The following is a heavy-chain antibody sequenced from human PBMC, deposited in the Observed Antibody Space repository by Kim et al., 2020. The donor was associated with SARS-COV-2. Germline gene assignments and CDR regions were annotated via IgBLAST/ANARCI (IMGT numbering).Heavy chain of an antibody. CDR3: ARVPVDLIWYFDL. J-gene: IGHJ2*01. CDR1: GFTFSSYA. CDR2: ISSNGGST. Sequence: GGSLRLSCAASGFTFSSYAMHWVRQAPGKGLEWVSAISSNGGSTYYANSVKGRFTISRDNSKNTLYLQMGSLRAEDMAVYYCARVPVDLIWYFDLWGRGTLVTVSS. V-gene: IGHV3-64*01.